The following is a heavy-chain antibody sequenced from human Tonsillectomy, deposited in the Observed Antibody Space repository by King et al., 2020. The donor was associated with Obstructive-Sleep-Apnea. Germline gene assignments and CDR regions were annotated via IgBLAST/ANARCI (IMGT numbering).Heavy chain of an antibody. CDR2: IGGSDGRT. J-gene: IGHJ4*02. CDR3: AKGPAQQLVPNYFDY. Sequence: VQLVESGGGLVQPGGSLRLSCAASGFTFSSFAMSWVRQAPGKGLEWVSTIGGSDGRTYNADSMKGRFTISRDNSKNTLYLQMNSLRAEDTAIYYCAKGPAQQLVPNYFDYWGQGTLVTVS. CDR1: GFTFSSFA. V-gene: IGHV3-23*04. D-gene: IGHD6-13*01.